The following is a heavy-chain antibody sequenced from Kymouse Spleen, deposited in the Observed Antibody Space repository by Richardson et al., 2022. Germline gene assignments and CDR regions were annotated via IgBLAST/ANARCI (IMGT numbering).Heavy chain of an antibody. J-gene: IGHJ4*02. D-gene: IGHD3-22*01. CDR3: ARDYYDSSGYYYFDY. V-gene: IGHV4-34*01. Sequence: QVQLQQWGAGLLKPSETLSLTCAVYGGSFSGYYWSWIRQPPGKGLEWIGEINHSGSTNYNPSLKSRVTISVDTSKNQFSLKLSSVTAADTAVYYCARDYYDSSGYYYFDYWGQGTLVTVSS. CDR2: INHSGST. CDR1: GGSFSGYY.